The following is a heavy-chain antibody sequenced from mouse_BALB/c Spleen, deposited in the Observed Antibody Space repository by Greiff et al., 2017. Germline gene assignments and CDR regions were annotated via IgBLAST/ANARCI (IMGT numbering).Heavy chain of an antibody. V-gene: IGHV14-3*02. J-gene: IGHJ3*01. CDR2: IDPANGNT. CDR3: ARSRGSSGYVGFAY. CDR1: GFNIKDTY. Sequence: VQLQQSGAELVKPGASVKLSCTASGFNIKDTYMHWVKQRPEQGLEWIGRIDPANGNTKYDPKFQGKATITADTSSNTAYLQLSSLTSEDTAVYYCARSRGSSGYVGFAYWGQGTLVTVSA. D-gene: IGHD3-1*01.